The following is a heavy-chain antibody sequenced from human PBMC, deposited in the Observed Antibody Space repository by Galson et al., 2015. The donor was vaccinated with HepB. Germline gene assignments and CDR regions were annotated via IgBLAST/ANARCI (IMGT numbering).Heavy chain of an antibody. CDR2: IYYSGST. CDR1: GGSISSSSYY. Sequence: ETLSLTCTVSGGSISSSSYYWGWIRQPPGKGLEWIGSIYYSGSTYYNPSLKSRVTISVDTSKNQFSLKLSSVTAADTAVYYCARPRYSYGFDYWGQGTLVTVSS. J-gene: IGHJ4*02. V-gene: IGHV4-39*01. CDR3: ARPRYSYGFDY. D-gene: IGHD5-18*01.